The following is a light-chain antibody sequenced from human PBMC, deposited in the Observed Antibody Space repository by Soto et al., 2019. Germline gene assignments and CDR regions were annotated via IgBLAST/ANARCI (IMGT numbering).Light chain of an antibody. J-gene: IGLJ1*01. Sequence: QSALTQPASVSGSPAQSITISCTGSSSDIGDYNFVSWYQQHPGKAPKLMIYGVSLRPSGVSDRFSGSKSGNTASLTISGLQAEHEADYYCSSYTSTSPPFLFATGTKVTVL. CDR1: SSDIGDYNF. CDR3: SSYTSTSPPFL. CDR2: GVS. V-gene: IGLV2-14*01.